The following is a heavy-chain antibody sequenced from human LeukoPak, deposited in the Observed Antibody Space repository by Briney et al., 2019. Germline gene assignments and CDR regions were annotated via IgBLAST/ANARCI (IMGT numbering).Heavy chain of an antibody. CDR1: GGSFSGYY. D-gene: IGHD4-11*01. V-gene: IGHV4-34*01. CDR2: INHSGST. CDR3: ARLRGRVYSNSTDY. Sequence: SETLSLTCAVYGGSFSGYYWSWIRQPPGKGLEWIGEINHSGSTNYNPSLKSRVTISVDTSKNQFSLKLSPVTAADTAVYYCARLRGRVYSNSTDYWGQGTLVTVSS. J-gene: IGHJ4*02.